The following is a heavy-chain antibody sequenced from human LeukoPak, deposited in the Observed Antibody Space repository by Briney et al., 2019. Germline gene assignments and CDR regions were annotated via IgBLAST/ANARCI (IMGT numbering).Heavy chain of an antibody. D-gene: IGHD4-17*01. J-gene: IGHJ4*02. V-gene: IGHV1-2*02. CDR3: ARGLGRGYGDYTLDY. Sequence: ASVKVSCKASGYTFTGYYMHWVRQAPGQGLEWMGWINPNSGGTNYAQKLQGRVTMTRDTSISTAYMELSRLRSDDTAVYYCARGLGRGYGDYTLDYWGQGTLVTVSS. CDR1: GYTFTGYY. CDR2: INPNSGGT.